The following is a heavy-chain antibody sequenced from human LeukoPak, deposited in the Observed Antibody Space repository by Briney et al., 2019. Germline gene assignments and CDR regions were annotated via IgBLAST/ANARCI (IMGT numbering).Heavy chain of an antibody. V-gene: IGHV3-23*01. CDR1: GFTFSSYA. D-gene: IGHD5-24*01. Sequence: GGSLRLSCAASGFTFSSYAVNWVRQAPGKGLEWVSAISGNGGSTYYADSVKGRFTISRDNSKNTLWLQMNSLRVEDTAVYYCARSPRDGYNSFDFWGQGTLVTVSS. CDR3: ARSPRDGYNSFDF. J-gene: IGHJ4*02. CDR2: ISGNGGST.